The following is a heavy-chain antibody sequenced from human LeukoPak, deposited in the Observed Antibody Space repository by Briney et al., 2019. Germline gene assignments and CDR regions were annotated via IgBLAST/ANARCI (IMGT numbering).Heavy chain of an antibody. V-gene: IGHV4-34*01. D-gene: IGHD5/OR15-5a*01. CDR3: ARDKGLPQAFDI. Sequence: SETLSLTCAVYGGSFSGYYWSWIRQPPGKGLEWIGEINHSGSTNYNPSLKSRVTISVDTSKNQFSLNLTSVTAADTAVYYCARDKGLPQAFDIWGQGTLVTVSS. CDR2: INHSGST. J-gene: IGHJ3*02. CDR1: GGSFSGYY.